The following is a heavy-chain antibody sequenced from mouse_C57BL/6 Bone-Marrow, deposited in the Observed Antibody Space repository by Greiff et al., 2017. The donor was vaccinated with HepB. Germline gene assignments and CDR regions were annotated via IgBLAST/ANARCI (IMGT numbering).Heavy chain of an antibody. CDR2: IDPSDSYT. J-gene: IGHJ2*01. Sequence: QVQLQQPGAELVKPGASVKLSCKASGYTFTSYWMQWVKQRPGQGLEWIGEIDPSDSYTNYNQKFKGKATLTVDTSSSTAYMQLSSLTSEDSAVYYCAIYYYEDYWGQGTTLTVSS. V-gene: IGHV1-50*01. D-gene: IGHD1-1*01. CDR3: AIYYYEDY. CDR1: GYTFTSYW.